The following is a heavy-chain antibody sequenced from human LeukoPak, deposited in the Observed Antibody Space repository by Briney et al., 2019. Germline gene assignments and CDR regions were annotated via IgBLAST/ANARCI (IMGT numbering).Heavy chain of an antibody. CDR3: ARAKKWEILLRRRSAHDAFDI. CDR1: GFTFSSYS. V-gene: IGHV3-21*01. CDR2: ISSSSSYI. Sequence: GGSLRLCCAASGFTFSSYSMNWVRHAPGKGLEWVSSISSSSSYIYYADSVKGRFTISRDNAKNSLYLQMNSLRAEDTAVYYCARAKKWEILLRRRSAHDAFDIWGQGTMVTVSS. D-gene: IGHD1-26*01. J-gene: IGHJ3*02.